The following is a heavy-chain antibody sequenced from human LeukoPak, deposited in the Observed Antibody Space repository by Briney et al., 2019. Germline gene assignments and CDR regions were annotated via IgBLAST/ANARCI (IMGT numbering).Heavy chain of an antibody. CDR2: ISSSSYI. CDR1: GFTFSSYS. V-gene: IGHV3-21*01. D-gene: IGHD3-22*01. J-gene: IGHJ4*02. Sequence: GGSLRLSCAASGFTFSSYSMNWVRQAPGKGLEWVSSISSSSYIYYADSVKGRFTISRDNAKNSLYLQMNSLRAEDTAAYYCARGKAMYYYDSSGPDYWGQGTLVTVSS. CDR3: ARGKAMYYYDSSGPDY.